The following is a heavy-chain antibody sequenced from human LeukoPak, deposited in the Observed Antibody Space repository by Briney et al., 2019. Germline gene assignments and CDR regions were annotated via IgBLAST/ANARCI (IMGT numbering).Heavy chain of an antibody. D-gene: IGHD5-12*01. J-gene: IGHJ3*02. Sequence: AGGSLRLSCAASGFTFSSYPMSWVRQAPGKGLEWVSGISGSGGSTYYADSVKGRFTISRDNSKNTLYLQMNSLRAEDTAVYYCAKDSNSGYDLRGYAFDIWGQGTMVTVSS. CDR3: AKDSNSGYDLRGYAFDI. CDR1: GFTFSSYP. CDR2: ISGSGGST. V-gene: IGHV3-23*01.